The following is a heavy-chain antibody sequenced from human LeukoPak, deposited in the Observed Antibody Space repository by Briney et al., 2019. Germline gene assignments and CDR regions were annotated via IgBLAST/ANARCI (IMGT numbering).Heavy chain of an antibody. CDR1: GFTFDDYA. CDR2: ISWDGGST. D-gene: IGHD4-23*01. Sequence: GGSLRLSCAASGFTFDDYAMHWVRQAPGKGLEWVSLISWDGGSTYYADSVKGRFTISRDNSKNSLYLQMNGLRAEDTALYYCAKGFGNALDYWGQGTLVTVSS. V-gene: IGHV3-43D*04. CDR3: AKGFGNALDY. J-gene: IGHJ4*02.